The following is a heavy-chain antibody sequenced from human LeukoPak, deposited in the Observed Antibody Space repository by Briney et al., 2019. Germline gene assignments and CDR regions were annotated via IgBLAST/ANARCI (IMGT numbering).Heavy chain of an antibody. D-gene: IGHD4-17*01. J-gene: IGHJ2*01. CDR3: ARRRHDYGVMNWYFDL. Sequence: SETLSLTCAVYGGSFSGYYWSWIRQPPGKGLEWIGYIYYSGSTNYNPSLKSRVTISVDTSKNQFSLKLSSVTAADTAVYYCARRRHDYGVMNWYFDLWGRGTLATVSS. V-gene: IGHV4-59*08. CDR2: IYYSGST. CDR1: GGSFSGYY.